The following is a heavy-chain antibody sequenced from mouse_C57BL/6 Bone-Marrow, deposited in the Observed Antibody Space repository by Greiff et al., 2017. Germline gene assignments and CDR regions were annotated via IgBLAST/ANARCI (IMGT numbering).Heavy chain of an antibody. D-gene: IGHD2-10*01. Sequence: EVMLVESGGGLVKPGGSLKLSCAASGFTFSSYAMSWVRQTPEKRLEWVATISDGCSYTYYPDNVKGRFTISRDNAKNNLYLQMSHLKSEDTAMYYCARDLLLMDYWGQGTSVTVSS. CDR1: GFTFSSYA. J-gene: IGHJ4*01. CDR2: ISDGCSYT. V-gene: IGHV5-4*01. CDR3: ARDLLLMDY.